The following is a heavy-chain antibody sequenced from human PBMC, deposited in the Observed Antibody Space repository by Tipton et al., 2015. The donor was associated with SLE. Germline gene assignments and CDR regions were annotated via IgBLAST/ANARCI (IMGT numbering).Heavy chain of an antibody. CDR3: ARDRRRRETYYYGLDV. J-gene: IGHJ6*02. CDR1: GGSISSYY. V-gene: IGHV4-59*12. D-gene: IGHD1-26*01. Sequence: GLVKPSETLSLTCTVSGGSISSYYWSWIRQPPGKGLEWIGYFYYSGNTRYNPSLQSRVTILLDTSKNQFSLKLTSVTAADTAVYYCARDRRRRETYYYGLDVWGRGTTVTVSS. CDR2: FYYSGNT.